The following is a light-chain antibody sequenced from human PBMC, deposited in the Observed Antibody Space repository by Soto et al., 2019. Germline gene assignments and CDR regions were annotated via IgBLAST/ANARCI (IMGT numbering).Light chain of an antibody. V-gene: IGLV2-14*01. CDR2: DVS. Sequence: QSVRTRPASVSGSPGQSFAISCTGTSSDVGGYNYVSWYQQHPGKAPKLMIYDVSNRPSGVSNRFSGSKSGNTASLTISALQAEDEAYYYCSSYTSSSTYVFATGTKVTVL. CDR1: SSDVGGYNY. CDR3: SSYTSSSTYV. J-gene: IGLJ1*01.